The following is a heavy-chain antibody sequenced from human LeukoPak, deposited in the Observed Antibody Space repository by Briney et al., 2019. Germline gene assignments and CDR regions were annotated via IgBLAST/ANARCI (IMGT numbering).Heavy chain of an antibody. CDR1: VGSISSYY. CDR2: INHSGST. V-gene: IGHV4-34*01. Sequence: SETPSLTCTVSVGSISSYYWSWIRQPPRKGLEWIGEINHSGSTNYNPSLKSRVTISVDTSKNQFSLKLRAVNAAEKAVYYCARRAVEWEPYDAFDIWGQGTMVTVSS. D-gene: IGHD1-26*01. CDR3: ARRAVEWEPYDAFDI. J-gene: IGHJ3*02.